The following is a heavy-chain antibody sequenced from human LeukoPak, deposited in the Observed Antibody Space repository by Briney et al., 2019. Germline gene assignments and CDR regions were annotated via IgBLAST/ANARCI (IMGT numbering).Heavy chain of an antibody. CDR2: IYYSGST. CDR1: GGSISSYY. J-gene: IGHJ6*02. Sequence: SETLSLTCTVSGGSISSYYGSWIRQPPGKGLEWIGYIYYSGSTNYNPSLKSRVTISVDTSKNQFSLKLSSVTAADTAVYYCARSEMVLPYYYYGMDVWGQGTTVTVSS. V-gene: IGHV4-59*08. CDR3: ARSEMVLPYYYYGMDV. D-gene: IGHD5-24*01.